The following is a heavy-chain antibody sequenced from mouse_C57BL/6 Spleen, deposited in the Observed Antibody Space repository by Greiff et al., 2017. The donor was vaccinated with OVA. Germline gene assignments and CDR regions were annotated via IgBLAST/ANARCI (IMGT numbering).Heavy chain of an antibody. CDR2: IDPSDSET. CDR1: GYTFTSYW. D-gene: IGHD2-3*01. Sequence: VQLQQPGAELVRPGSSVKLSCKASGYTFTSYWMHWVKQRPIQGLEWIGNIDPSDSETHYNQKFKDKATLTVDKSSSTAYMQLSSLTSEDSAVYYCARGIDGSSWFAYWGQGTLVTVSA. J-gene: IGHJ3*01. V-gene: IGHV1-52*01. CDR3: ARGIDGSSWFAY.